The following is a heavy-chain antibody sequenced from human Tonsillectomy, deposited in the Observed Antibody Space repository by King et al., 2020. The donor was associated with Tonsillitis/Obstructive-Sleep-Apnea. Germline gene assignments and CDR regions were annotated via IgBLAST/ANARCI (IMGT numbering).Heavy chain of an antibody. CDR3: ARAAGGSSGYYYGDY. D-gene: IGHD3-22*01. Sequence: VQLVESGAGVKKPGASVKVSCKASGYIFTDYYLHWMRQAPGQGLEWMGWINPNSGGTKYAQKFQARVTMTRDTSISTAYMELSRLRSDDTAVYYCARAAGGSSGYYYGDYWGHGTLVTVSS. CDR1: GYIFTDYY. CDR2: INPNSGGT. J-gene: IGHJ4*01. V-gene: IGHV1-2*02.